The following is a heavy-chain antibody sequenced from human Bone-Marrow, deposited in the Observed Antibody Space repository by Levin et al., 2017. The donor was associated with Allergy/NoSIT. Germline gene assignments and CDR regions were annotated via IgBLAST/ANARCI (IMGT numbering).Heavy chain of an antibody. CDR2: VHHSGST. J-gene: IGHJ4*02. CDR1: GESFSGCN. CDR3: ARGLDYDFLGY. Sequence: SETLSLSCTVYGESFSGCNWTWIRQSPGKGLEWIGEVHHSGSTNYNPSLKSRVTISVDTSKRQLSLKLNSVTAADTAVYYCARGLDYDFLGYWGQGTLVTVSS. D-gene: IGHD3-3*01. V-gene: IGHV4-34*01.